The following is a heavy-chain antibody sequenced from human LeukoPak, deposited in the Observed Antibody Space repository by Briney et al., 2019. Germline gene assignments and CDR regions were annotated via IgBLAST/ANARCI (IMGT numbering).Heavy chain of an antibody. CDR1: GGSISSSSRY. V-gene: IGHV4-39*01. D-gene: IGHD2-15*01. J-gene: IGHJ5*02. Sequence: PSETLSLTCTVSGGSISSSSRYWGWLRQPPGKGLEWIGSIYYSGSTYYKPSLKRRVTISVDTPKNQFSLKLSSVTAADTAVYYCARQRLYCSGGSCYLGWFDPWGQGTLVTVSS. CDR2: IYYSGST. CDR3: ARQRLYCSGGSCYLGWFDP.